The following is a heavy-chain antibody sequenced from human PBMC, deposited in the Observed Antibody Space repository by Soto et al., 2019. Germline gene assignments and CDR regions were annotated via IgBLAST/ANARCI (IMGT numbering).Heavy chain of an antibody. CDR2: IYYSGST. CDR1: GGSIISSNYY. Sequence: SETLSLTCTVSGGSIISSNYYWGWIRQPPGKGLEWIGSIYYSGSTAYNSSLKSRVTMSVDTSKNQLSLRLSSVTAADTAVYYCASPTLGAFDIWGQGTMVTVS. D-gene: IGHD3-16*01. CDR3: ASPTLGAFDI. J-gene: IGHJ3*02. V-gene: IGHV4-39*01.